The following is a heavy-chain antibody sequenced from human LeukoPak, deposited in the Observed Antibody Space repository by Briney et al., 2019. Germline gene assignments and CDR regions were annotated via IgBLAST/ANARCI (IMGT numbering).Heavy chain of an antibody. CDR1: GGSISSYY. Sequence: SETLSLTCTVSGGSISSYYWSWIRQPPGTGLEWMGNIYYSGSTNYNPSLKSRVTISVDTSKKQISLKLSSVTAADTAVYYCARRSYGEGWPFDYWGQGTLVTVSS. V-gene: IGHV4-59*01. CDR2: IYYSGST. J-gene: IGHJ4*02. D-gene: IGHD1-26*01. CDR3: ARRSYGEGWPFDY.